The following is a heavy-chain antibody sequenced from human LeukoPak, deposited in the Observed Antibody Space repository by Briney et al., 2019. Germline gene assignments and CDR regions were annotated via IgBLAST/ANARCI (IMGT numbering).Heavy chain of an antibody. CDR1: GFTFSSYA. D-gene: IGHD2-2*02. CDR2: IVDSGGNT. J-gene: IGHJ4*02. V-gene: IGHV3-23*01. Sequence: PGGSLRLSCAASGFTFSSYAMSWVRQAPGMGLEWVSGIVDSGGNTYYADSVRGRFTISRDNAKNSLYLQMNSLRAEDTAVYYCASLDIVVVPAAIPFDYWGQGTLVTVSS. CDR3: ASLDIVVVPAAIPFDY.